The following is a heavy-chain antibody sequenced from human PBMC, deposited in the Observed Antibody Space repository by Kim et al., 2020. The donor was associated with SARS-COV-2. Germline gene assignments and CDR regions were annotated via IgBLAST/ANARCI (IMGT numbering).Heavy chain of an antibody. D-gene: IGHD4-4*01. V-gene: IGHV4-59*08. Sequence: NSTPSPKSRVTISVDTSKNQFSLKLSSVTAADTAVYYCARLQSRRDAFDIWGQGTMVTVSS. J-gene: IGHJ3*02. CDR3: ARLQSRRDAFDI.